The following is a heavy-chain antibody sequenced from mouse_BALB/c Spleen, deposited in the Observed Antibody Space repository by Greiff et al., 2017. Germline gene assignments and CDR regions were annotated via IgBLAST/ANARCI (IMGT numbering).Heavy chain of an antibody. CDR1: GFTFSSYT. J-gene: IGHJ3*01. V-gene: IGHV5-12-2*01. CDR2: ISNGGGST. CDR3: ARHRAVDYPFAY. D-gene: IGHD2-13*01. Sequence: VQLKESGGGLVQPGGSLKLSCAASGFTFSSYTMSWVRQTPEKRLEWVAYISNGGGSTYYPDTVKGRFTISRDNAKNTLYLQMSSLKSEDTAMYYCARHRAVDYPFAYWGQGTLVTVSA.